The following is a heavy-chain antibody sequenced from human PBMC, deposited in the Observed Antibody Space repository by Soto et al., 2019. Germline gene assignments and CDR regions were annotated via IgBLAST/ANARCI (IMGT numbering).Heavy chain of an antibody. J-gene: IGHJ4*02. CDR2: VSHDGRNT. CDR3: AKGGRQWLVTSDFNY. Sequence: GGSLRLSWGASGVTFSDYAMHWVRQAPGKGLEWVAVVSHDGRNTHYADSVKGRFTISRDSSKNTVSLEMTSLRAEDTAVYYCAKGGRQWLVTSDFNYWGQGALVTVSS. V-gene: IGHV3-30*18. CDR1: GVTFSDYA. D-gene: IGHD6-19*01.